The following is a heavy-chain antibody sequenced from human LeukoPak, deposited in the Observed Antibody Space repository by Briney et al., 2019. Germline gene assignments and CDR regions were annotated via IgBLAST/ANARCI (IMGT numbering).Heavy chain of an antibody. CDR3: ATGHYDILTGYYDWYFDL. CDR2: IWYDGSNK. CDR1: GFTFSSYG. Sequence: PGGSLRLSCAASGFTFSSYGMHWVRQAPGKGLEWVAVIWYDGSNKYYADSVKGRFTITRDNPKNSLFLQMNSLRAEDTAVYYCATGHYDILTGYYDWYFDLWGRGTLVAVSS. D-gene: IGHD3-9*01. V-gene: IGHV3-33*03. J-gene: IGHJ2*01.